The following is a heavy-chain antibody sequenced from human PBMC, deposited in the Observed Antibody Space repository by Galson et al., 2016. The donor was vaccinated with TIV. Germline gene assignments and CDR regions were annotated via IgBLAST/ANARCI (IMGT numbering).Heavy chain of an antibody. CDR2: GHHSGIT. J-gene: IGHJ3*02. Sequence: ETLSLTCAVSSYSIGSGFFWGWIRQTPGKGLEWIATGHHSGITYYNPSLKSRVAVSLDTSNNQFFLRLNSVTAADRAVYFCARHEGGAFAIWGQGTMVTVSS. CDR3: ARHEGGAFAI. V-gene: IGHV4-38-2*01. CDR1: SYSIGSGFF.